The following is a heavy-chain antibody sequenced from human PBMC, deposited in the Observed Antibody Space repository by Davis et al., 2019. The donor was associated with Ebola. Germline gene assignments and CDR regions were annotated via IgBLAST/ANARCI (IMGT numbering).Heavy chain of an antibody. CDR1: GYTLTALS. CDR2: FDPEDGEA. V-gene: IGHV1-24*01. D-gene: IGHD2-15*01. J-gene: IGHJ3*02. Sequence: ASVKVSCKVSGYTLTALSIHWVRQAPGKGLEWMGNFDPEDGEAIYAQKFQDRVTMTEDTSTDTAYMELSSLRSEDTAVYYCAAGGVGGGFDIWGQGTMVTVSS. CDR3: AAGGVGGGFDI.